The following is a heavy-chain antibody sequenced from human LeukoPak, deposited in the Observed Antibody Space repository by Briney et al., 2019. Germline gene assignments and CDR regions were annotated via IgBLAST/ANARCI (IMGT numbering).Heavy chain of an antibody. V-gene: IGHV3-21*01. CDR2: ISSSSSYI. CDR1: GFTFSSYS. CDR3: AREGGDIVGVYDAFDI. Sequence: GGSLRLSCAASGFTFSSYSMNWVRQAPGKGLEWVSSISSSSSYIYYADSVKGRFTISRDNAKNSLYLQMNSLRAEDTAVYYCAREGGDIVGVYDAFDIWGQGTVVTVSS. J-gene: IGHJ3*02. D-gene: IGHD1-26*01.